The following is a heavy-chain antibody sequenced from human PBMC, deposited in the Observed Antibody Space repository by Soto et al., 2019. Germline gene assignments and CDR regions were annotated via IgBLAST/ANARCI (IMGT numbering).Heavy chain of an antibody. CDR3: ARVVSSGYRRFDP. CDR2: VSHSGRV. Sequence: PSETLSLTCGVYGGSFSGDYWSWIRQPRVEGLEWIGGVSHSGRVNANPSLKSRLTISVDTSKKQFSLKLISVTAADTAVYYCARVVSSGYRRFDPWGLATPVTVSS. CDR1: GGSFSGDY. J-gene: IGHJ5*02. D-gene: IGHD3-22*01. V-gene: IGHV4-34*01.